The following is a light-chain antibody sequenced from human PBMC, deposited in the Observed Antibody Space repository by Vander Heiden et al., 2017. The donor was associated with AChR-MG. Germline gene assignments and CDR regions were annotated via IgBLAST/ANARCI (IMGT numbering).Light chain of an antibody. CDR2: GAS. J-gene: IGKJ4*01. Sequence: IVLTQYPGTLTLSPGERATLPCRASQSVSSSYLAWYQQKPGQAPRLLIYGASSRATGIPDRFSGSGSGTDFTLTISRLEPEDFAVYYCQQYGSSPLTFGGGTKVEIK. CDR3: QQYGSSPLT. CDR1: QSVSSSY. V-gene: IGKV3-20*01.